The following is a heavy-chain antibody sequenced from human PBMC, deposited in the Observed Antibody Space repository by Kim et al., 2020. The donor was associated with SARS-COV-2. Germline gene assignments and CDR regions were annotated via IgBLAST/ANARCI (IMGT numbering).Heavy chain of an antibody. CDR3: ARHGSGTSYKHHNGMDV. CDR2: IHYSGTT. D-gene: IGHD3-10*01. V-gene: IGHV4-31*03. J-gene: IGHJ6*01. CDR1: GGSITSGGYY. Sequence: SETLSLTCTVSGGSITSGGYYWSWIRQQPGKGLEWIGNIHYSGTTFANPSLKSRLTISVDTAKNQFSLRLTSVTAADTAVDLCARHGSGTSYKHHNGMDV.